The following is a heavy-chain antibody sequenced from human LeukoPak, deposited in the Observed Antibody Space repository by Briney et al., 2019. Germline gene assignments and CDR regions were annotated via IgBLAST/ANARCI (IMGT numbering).Heavy chain of an antibody. Sequence: MSSETLSLTCTVSGDSISSYYWSWIRQPAGKGLEWIGRIYTSGSTNYDPSRKSRVTMSVDTSKNQFSLKLSSVTAADTAVYYCAREPYGPFDLWGRGTLVTVSS. CDR1: GDSISSYY. D-gene: IGHD4-17*01. CDR2: IYTSGST. J-gene: IGHJ2*01. V-gene: IGHV4-4*07. CDR3: AREPYGPFDL.